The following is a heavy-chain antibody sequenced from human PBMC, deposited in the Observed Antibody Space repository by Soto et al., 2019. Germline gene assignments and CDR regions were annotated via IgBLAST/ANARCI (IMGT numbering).Heavy chain of an antibody. CDR1: GDSISSGSYF. J-gene: IGHJ5*02. D-gene: IGHD2-15*01. Sequence: QLQLQESGPGLLKPSETLSLTCTVSGDSISSGSYFWDWVRQPPGKELEWFGNIYYSGSTSSNPSLSSRVTISVDTLKNQMSLRLTSVPAADTAVYYCARRKGSNTVYNWFDPWGRGTLVAVSS. CDR3: ARRKGSNTVYNWFDP. V-gene: IGHV4-39*01. CDR2: IYYSGST.